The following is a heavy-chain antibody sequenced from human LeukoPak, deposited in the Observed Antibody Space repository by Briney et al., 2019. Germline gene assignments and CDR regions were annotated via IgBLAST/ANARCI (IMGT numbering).Heavy chain of an antibody. V-gene: IGHV1-69*04. CDR1: GYTFTSYY. Sequence: SVKVSCKASGYTFTSYYMHWVRQAPGQGLEWMGRIIPILGIANYAQKFQGRVTITADKSTSTAYMELSSLRSEDTAVYYCARVGLYGSGSYTENHFDYWGQGTLVTVSS. J-gene: IGHJ4*02. D-gene: IGHD3-10*01. CDR3: ARVGLYGSGSYTENHFDY. CDR2: IIPILGIA.